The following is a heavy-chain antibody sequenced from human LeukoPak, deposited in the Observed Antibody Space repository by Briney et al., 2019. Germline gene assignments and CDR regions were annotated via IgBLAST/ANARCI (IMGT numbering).Heavy chain of an antibody. J-gene: IGHJ3*02. CDR1: GFTFSSYG. CDR2: ISNDGSQE. D-gene: IGHD3-16*01. V-gene: IGHV3-33*01. CDR3: ARDDALGDNALDI. Sequence: PGWSLRLSCAASGFTFSSYGMHWVRQAPGKGLEWVAVISNDGSQEKYADSVKGRFTISRDNSKNTLFLQMNSLRAEDTAVYYCARDDALGDNALDIWGQGTMVTVSS.